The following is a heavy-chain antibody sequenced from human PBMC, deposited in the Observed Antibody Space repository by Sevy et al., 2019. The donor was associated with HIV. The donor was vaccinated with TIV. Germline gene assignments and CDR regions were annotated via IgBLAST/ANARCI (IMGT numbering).Heavy chain of an antibody. V-gene: IGHV1-46*01. D-gene: IGHD6-6*01. Sequence: ASVKVSCKASGYTFSNCYIHWVRQAPGQGLEWMGVINPSGGSTNYAQKFQGRVTMTRDTSTSTVYMELSSLRSEDTAVYYCARDKYASASMDYWGQGTLVTVSS. CDR1: GYTFSNCY. J-gene: IGHJ4*02. CDR3: ARDKYASASMDY. CDR2: INPSGGST.